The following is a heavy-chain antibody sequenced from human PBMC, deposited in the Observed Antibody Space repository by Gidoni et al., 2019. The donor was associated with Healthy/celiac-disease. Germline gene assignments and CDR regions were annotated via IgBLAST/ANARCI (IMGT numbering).Heavy chain of an antibody. CDR1: GGSLSRGGYY. D-gene: IGHD2-2*01. Sequence: QVQLQESGPGLAKPSQTLSLTCTVSGGSLSRGGYYWSWLRQHPGKGPEWIGYIYYSGSTYYNPSLKSRVTISVDTSKNQFSLKLSSVTAADTAVYYCARARYCSSTSCYLYYYYYGMDVWGQGTTVTVSS. CDR3: ARARYCSSTSCYLYYYYYGMDV. V-gene: IGHV4-31*03. J-gene: IGHJ6*02. CDR2: IYYSGST.